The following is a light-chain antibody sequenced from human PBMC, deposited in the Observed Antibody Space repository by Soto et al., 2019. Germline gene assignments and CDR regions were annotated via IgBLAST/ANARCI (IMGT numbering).Light chain of an antibody. CDR2: GNN. CDR1: SSNIGVGFY. J-gene: IGLJ1*01. Sequence: QSALTQSPSVSGAPGQTVSISCTGTSSNIGVGFYVHWYQQLPGTAPKLLIYGNNKRPSGVPDRFSGSKSGTSASLAITGLQAEDEADYYCQSYDSSLSRGSVFGTGTKLTDL. CDR3: QSYDSSLSRGSV. V-gene: IGLV1-40*01.